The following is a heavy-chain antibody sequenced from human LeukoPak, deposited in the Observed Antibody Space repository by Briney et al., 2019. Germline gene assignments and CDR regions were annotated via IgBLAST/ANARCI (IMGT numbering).Heavy chain of an antibody. CDR2: IRYDGSNK. CDR3: AKDGLRLGIFDY. D-gene: IGHD3-9*01. V-gene: IGHV3-30*02. CDR1: GFTFSSYG. Sequence: GGSLRLSFAASGFTFSSYGMHWVRQAPGKGLEWVAFIRYDGSNKYYADSVKGRFTISRDNSKNTLYLQMNSLRAEDTAVYYCAKDGLRLGIFDYWGQGTLVTVSS. J-gene: IGHJ4*02.